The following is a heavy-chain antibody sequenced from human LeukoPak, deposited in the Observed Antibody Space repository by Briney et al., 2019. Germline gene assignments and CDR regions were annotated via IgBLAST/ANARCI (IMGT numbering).Heavy chain of an antibody. V-gene: IGHV4-34*01. J-gene: IGHJ5*02. CDR1: GGSFSGYY. Sequence: KPSETLSLTCAVYGGSFSGYYWSWIRQPPGKGLEWIGEINHSGSTNYNPSLKSRVTISVDTSKNQFSLKLSSVTAADTAVYYCARDPRITMIVVPPGGPWFDPWGQGTLVTVSS. CDR2: INHSGST. D-gene: IGHD3-22*01. CDR3: ARDPRITMIVVPPGGPWFDP.